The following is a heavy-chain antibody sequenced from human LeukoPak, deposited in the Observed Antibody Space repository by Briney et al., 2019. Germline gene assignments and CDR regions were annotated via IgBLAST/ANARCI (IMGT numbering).Heavy chain of an antibody. D-gene: IGHD3-3*01. CDR3: ARDGVTIFGVITYWYFDL. Sequence: ASVKVSCKASGYTFSNYGISWVRQAPGHGLEWMGWISGHSGNTNYAQKVQDRATMTTDTSTSTAYMELRSLRFDDTAVYYCARDGVTIFGVITYWYFDLWGRGTLVTVSS. CDR1: GYTFSNYG. J-gene: IGHJ2*01. CDR2: ISGHSGNT. V-gene: IGHV1-18*01.